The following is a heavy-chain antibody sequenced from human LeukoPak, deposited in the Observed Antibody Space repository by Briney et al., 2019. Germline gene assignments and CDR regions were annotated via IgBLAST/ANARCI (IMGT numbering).Heavy chain of an antibody. V-gene: IGHV3-30*02. Sequence: GGSLTLLCEPSGFHFSTNGMHWARQARGKALEWVSFIRFDGTKTFYGDSVRGRFTISRDNSKNTLYLQLSSLRGDDTAVYYCARDFDDVSGNYYYIPDYWGQGTLLTVSS. CDR3: ARDFDDVSGNYYYIPDY. D-gene: IGHD3-10*01. CDR1: GFHFSTNG. J-gene: IGHJ4*02. CDR2: IRFDGTKT.